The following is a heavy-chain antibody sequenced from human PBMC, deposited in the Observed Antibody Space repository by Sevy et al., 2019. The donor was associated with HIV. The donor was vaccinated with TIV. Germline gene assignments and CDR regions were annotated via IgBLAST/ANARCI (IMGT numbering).Heavy chain of an antibody. CDR2: INPNSGGT. CDR1: GYTFTGYY. Sequence: ASVKVSCKASGYTFTGYYMHWVRQAPGQGLEWMGWINPNSGGTNYAQKFQGRVTMTRDTSISTAYMELSRLRSDDRAVYYCARESITIRGNWFDPWGQGTLVTVSS. V-gene: IGHV1-2*02. J-gene: IGHJ5*02. CDR3: ARESITIRGNWFDP. D-gene: IGHD3-3*01.